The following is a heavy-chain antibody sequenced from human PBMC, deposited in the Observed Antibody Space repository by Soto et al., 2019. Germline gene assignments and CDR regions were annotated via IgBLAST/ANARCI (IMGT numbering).Heavy chain of an antibody. Sequence: QVQLQQWGAGPLRPLETLSLTCGVSGGSFSGYYWAWIRQSPGKGLEWIGEINDRGSINYNPSLKSRVSISVDTSKTHYSLKLRSVTAADTAVYYCARESNDILTGPPWVWYFDLWGRGTLVTVSS. D-gene: IGHD3-9*01. V-gene: IGHV4-34*01. J-gene: IGHJ2*01. CDR2: INDRGSI. CDR1: GGSFSGYY. CDR3: ARESNDILTGPPWVWYFDL.